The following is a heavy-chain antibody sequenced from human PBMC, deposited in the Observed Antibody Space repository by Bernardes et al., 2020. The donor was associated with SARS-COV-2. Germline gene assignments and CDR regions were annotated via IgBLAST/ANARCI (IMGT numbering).Heavy chain of an antibody. CDR1: GFSLTTSGMC. Sequence: SGPTLVKPTQTLTLTCSFSGFSLTTSGMCVTWIRQPPGKALEWLARIDWDDDVYYNTSLMGRLTISKDAPRNQVVLKMTNMHPVDTATYYCARASSDHFYNFGMDVWGQGTTVTVSS. CDR3: ARASSDHFYNFGMDV. V-gene: IGHV2-70*11. J-gene: IGHJ6*02. D-gene: IGHD6-6*01. CDR2: IDWDDDV.